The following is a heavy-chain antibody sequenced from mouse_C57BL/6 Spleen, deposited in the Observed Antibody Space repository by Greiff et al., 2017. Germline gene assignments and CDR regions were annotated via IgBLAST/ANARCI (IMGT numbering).Heavy chain of an antibody. CDR2: IDPETGGT. V-gene: IGHV1-15*01. CDR1: GYTFTDYE. D-gene: IGHD6-1*01. J-gene: IGHJ3*01. Sequence: VQLQESGAELVRPGASVTLSCKASGYTFTDYEMHWVKQTPVHGLEWIGAIDPETGGTAYNQKFKGKAILTADKSSSTAYMELRSLTSEDSAVYYCTRSLHREFAYWGQGTLVTVSA. CDR3: TRSLHREFAY.